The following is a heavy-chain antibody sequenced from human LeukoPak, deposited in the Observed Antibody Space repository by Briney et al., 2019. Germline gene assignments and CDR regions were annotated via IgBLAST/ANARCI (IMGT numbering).Heavy chain of an antibody. Sequence: GGSLRLSCAASGFTFSTYTMNWVRQAPGKGLEWVSSISSSSSYMYYADSVKGRFAISRDNAKNSLYLQMNSLRAEDTAVYYCARASDTLRGIMSYFDYWGQGTLVTVSS. J-gene: IGHJ4*02. V-gene: IGHV3-21*06. CDR2: ISSSSSYM. CDR1: GFTFSTYT. CDR3: ARASDTLRGIMSYFDY. D-gene: IGHD3-10*01.